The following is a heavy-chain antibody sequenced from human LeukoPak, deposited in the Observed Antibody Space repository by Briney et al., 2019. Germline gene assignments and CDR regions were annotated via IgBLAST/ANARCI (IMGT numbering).Heavy chain of an antibody. CDR1: GYTFTSYY. CDR3: ARRHIGYPPDY. Sequence: ASVKVSCKASGYTFTSYYMHWVRQAPGQGLEWMGIINPSGGSTSYAQKFQGRVTMTRDTSTSTVYMELSSLRSEDTAIYYCARRHIGYPPDYWGQGTLVTVSS. J-gene: IGHJ4*02. V-gene: IGHV1-46*01. D-gene: IGHD2-21*01. CDR2: INPSGGST.